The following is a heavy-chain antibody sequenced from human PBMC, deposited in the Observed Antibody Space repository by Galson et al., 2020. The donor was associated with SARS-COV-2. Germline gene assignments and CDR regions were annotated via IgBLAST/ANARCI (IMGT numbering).Heavy chain of an antibody. D-gene: IGHD2-2*01. V-gene: IGHV3-30-3*01. CDR2: ISYDGSNK. J-gene: IGHJ6*02. CDR3: ARDTHYCSSTSCSSYYYYGMDV. Sequence: TGGSLRLSCAASGFTFSSYAMHWVRQAPGKGLEWVAVISYDGSNKYYADSVKGRFTISRDNSKNTLYLQMNSLRAEDTAVYYCARDTHYCSSTSCSSYYYYGMDVWGQGTTVTVSS. CDR1: GFTFSSYA.